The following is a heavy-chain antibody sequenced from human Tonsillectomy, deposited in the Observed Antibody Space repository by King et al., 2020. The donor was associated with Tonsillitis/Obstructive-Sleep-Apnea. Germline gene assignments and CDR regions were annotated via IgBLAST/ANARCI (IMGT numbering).Heavy chain of an antibody. CDR1: GYTLTELS. CDR3: ATRYCNSSSCPRECAFDI. D-gene: IGHD2-2*01. CDR2: FDPEDGEI. Sequence: QLVQSGAEVKKPGASVKVSCKISGYTLTELSMRWVRQAPGKGLELMGGFDPEDGEIIYAQKFQGRITMTEDTSTDTAYMELSSLRSEDTAVYYCATRYCNSSSCPRECAFDIWGQGTMVTVSS. J-gene: IGHJ3*02. V-gene: IGHV1-24*01.